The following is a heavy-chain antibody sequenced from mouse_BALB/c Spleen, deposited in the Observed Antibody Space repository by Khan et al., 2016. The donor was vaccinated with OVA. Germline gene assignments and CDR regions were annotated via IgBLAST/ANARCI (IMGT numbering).Heavy chain of an antibody. CDR1: GYTFISYT. CDR2: INPSNGYT. CDR3: VRDGTYHRNDGWFAY. J-gene: IGHJ3*01. Sequence: VQLQESGAELARPGASVKMSCKASGYTFISYTIHWIKKRPGQGLEWIGYINPSNGYTNYNHKFKDKATLTTDKSSTTAYLQLSSLTSDDSAVYNCVRDGTYHRNDGWFAYWGQGTLVTVSA. D-gene: IGHD2-14*01. V-gene: IGHV1-4*01.